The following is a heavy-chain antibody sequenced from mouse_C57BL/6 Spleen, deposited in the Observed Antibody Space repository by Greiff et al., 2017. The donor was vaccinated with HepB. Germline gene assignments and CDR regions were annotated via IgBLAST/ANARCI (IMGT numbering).Heavy chain of an antibody. V-gene: IGHV1-80*01. D-gene: IGHD1-1*01. J-gene: IGHJ3*01. CDR3: ARGGYYGSSYGAY. Sequence: QVQLQQSGAELVKPGASVKISCKASGYAFSSYWMNWVKQRPGKGLEWIGQIYPGDGDTNYNGKFKGKATLTADKSSSTAYMQLSSLTSEDSAVYFCARGGYYGSSYGAYWGQGTLVTVSA. CDR1: GYAFSSYW. CDR2: IYPGDGDT.